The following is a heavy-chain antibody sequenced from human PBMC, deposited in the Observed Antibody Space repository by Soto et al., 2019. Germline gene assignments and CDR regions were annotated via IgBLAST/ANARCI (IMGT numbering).Heavy chain of an antibody. J-gene: IGHJ3*02. V-gene: IGHV4-31*11. CDR3: AREGRSTVTALRGLDT. CDR1: GASISSGGYY. CDR2: IYNSGPT. D-gene: IGHD4-17*01. Sequence: QVQLQESGPGLVKPSQTMSLTCAVSGASISSGGYYWNWIRQHPGKGLEWLGHIYNSGPTHYYPSLKGRLTITVDTSNNHFFLELDSLTAADTAVYYYAREGRSTVTALRGLDTWGHGTLVTVSP.